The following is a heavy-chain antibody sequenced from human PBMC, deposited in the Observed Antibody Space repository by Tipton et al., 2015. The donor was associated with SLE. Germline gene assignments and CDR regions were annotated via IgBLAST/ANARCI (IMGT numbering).Heavy chain of an antibody. J-gene: IGHJ5*02. CDR3: ARQAEYSDSSGFWFDP. V-gene: IGHV4-59*08. CDR1: GGPINSYY. Sequence: TLSLTCSVSGGPINSYYWSWIRQPPGKGLEWIAYVYENGYTDYNPSFKSRVTISLDTSKNQVSLRLTSVTAADTAIYYCARQAEYSDSSGFWFDPWGQGTLVTVSS. D-gene: IGHD6-6*01. CDR2: VYENGYT.